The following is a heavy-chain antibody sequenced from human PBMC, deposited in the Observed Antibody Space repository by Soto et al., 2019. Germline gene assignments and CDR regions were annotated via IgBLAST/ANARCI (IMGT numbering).Heavy chain of an antibody. J-gene: IGHJ4*02. V-gene: IGHV1-18*01. CDR2: ISAYNTNT. CDR3: ARDTPPTDY. CDR1: GYIFTSYH. Sequence: QVQLVQSGAEVKKPGASVKVSCKTSGYIFTSYHISWVRQAPGQGLEWMGWISAYNTNTNYAQKFQGRVTMTTDTLTRTAYMELRSLSSDATAVYYGARDTPPTDYWGQGTLVTVSS.